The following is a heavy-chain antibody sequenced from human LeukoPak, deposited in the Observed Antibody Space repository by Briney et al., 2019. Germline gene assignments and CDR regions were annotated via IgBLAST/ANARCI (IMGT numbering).Heavy chain of an antibody. Sequence: ASEKVSCKASGGTFSSYAISWVRQAPGRGLEWMGGIIPIFGTANYAQKFQGRVTITADESTSTAYMELSSLRSEDTAVYYCARGSYYFDYWGQGTLVTVSS. J-gene: IGHJ4*02. V-gene: IGHV1-69*13. CDR3: ARGSYYFDY. CDR1: GGTFSSYA. D-gene: IGHD6-6*01. CDR2: IIPIFGTA.